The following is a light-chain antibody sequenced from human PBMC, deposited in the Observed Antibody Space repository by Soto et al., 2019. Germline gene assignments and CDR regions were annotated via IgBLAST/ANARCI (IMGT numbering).Light chain of an antibody. V-gene: IGLV2-14*01. CDR1: SGDVGGYDY. CDR2: EVT. Sequence: QSALTQPASVSGSPGQSIAISCTGTSGDVGGYDYISWYQQHPDKAPKLMIYEVTKRPSWVSNRFSCSKSGNTSSLTISGLQPEDEADYYCSSHTSGXTRVFGSGTKX. CDR3: SSHTSGXTRV. J-gene: IGLJ1*01.